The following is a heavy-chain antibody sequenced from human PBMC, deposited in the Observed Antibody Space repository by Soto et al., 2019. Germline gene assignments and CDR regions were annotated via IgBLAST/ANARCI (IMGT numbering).Heavy chain of an antibody. CDR2: ISYDGSNK. D-gene: IGHD2-2*01. V-gene: IGHV3-30*18. CDR1: GFTFSSYG. J-gene: IGHJ6*03. Sequence: QVQLVESGGGVVQPGRSLRLSCAASGFTFSSYGMHWVRQAPGKGLEWVAVISYDGSNKYYADSVKGRFTISRDNSKNMLYLQMNSLRADDTAVYYCAKDQLPYYYYYMHVWGKGTTVTVSS. CDR3: AKDQLPYYYYYMHV.